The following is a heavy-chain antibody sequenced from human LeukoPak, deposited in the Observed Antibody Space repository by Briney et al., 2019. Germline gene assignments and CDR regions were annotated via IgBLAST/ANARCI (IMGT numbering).Heavy chain of an antibody. CDR3: ARRGWEVEGFDY. Sequence: GEALKISCKGSGYSFTSYWINWVRRMPGKGVGWMGRIEPSDSYTNYSPSFQGHVNISADNSISTAYLQWSSLKASDTAMYYCARRGWEVEGFDYWGQGTLVTASS. CDR1: GYSFTSYW. CDR2: IEPSDSYT. J-gene: IGHJ4*02. D-gene: IGHD1-26*01. V-gene: IGHV5-10-1*01.